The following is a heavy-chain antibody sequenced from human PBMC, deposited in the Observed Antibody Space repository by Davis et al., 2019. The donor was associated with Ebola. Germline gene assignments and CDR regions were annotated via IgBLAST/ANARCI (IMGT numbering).Heavy chain of an antibody. Sequence: GESLKISCKASGNSFSTHWIGWVRQMPGKGLEWMGIIYTGDSDTRYSPSFRGQVTMSADKSMKTAFLQWSSLKASDSGMYYCASLRRTITGMDDGFDIWGQGTMVTVSS. J-gene: IGHJ3*02. CDR3: ASLRRTITGMDDGFDI. CDR1: GNSFSTHW. V-gene: IGHV5-51*01. D-gene: IGHD2-8*02. CDR2: IYTGDSDT.